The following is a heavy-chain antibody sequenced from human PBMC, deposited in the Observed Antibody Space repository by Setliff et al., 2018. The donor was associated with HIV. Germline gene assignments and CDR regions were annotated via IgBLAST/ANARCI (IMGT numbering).Heavy chain of an antibody. CDR3: ARHWNYDTGLDPFNI. J-gene: IGHJ3*02. Sequence: PSETLSLTCTVSGASISSYYWSWIRQPPGKGLGWIGFIHYTGNTNYNPSLKSRVAMSTDTSKNQLSLKLNSVTAADTAVYYCARHWNYDTGLDPFNIWGQGTMVTVSS. D-gene: IGHD3-22*01. V-gene: IGHV4-59*08. CDR2: IHYTGNT. CDR1: GASISSYY.